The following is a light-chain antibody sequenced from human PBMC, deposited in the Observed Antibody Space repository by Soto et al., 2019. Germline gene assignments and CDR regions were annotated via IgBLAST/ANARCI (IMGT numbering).Light chain of an antibody. CDR2: MAS. CDR3: QQYNSHSPWT. CDR1: QSISSW. V-gene: IGKV1-5*03. Sequence: DIQMTQSPSTLSASVGDRVTITCRASQSISSWLAWYQRKPGKAPKLLISMASTLESGVPSRFSGSGSGTEFTLTISSLQPDDFATYYCQQYNSHSPWTFGQGTKVDIK. J-gene: IGKJ1*01.